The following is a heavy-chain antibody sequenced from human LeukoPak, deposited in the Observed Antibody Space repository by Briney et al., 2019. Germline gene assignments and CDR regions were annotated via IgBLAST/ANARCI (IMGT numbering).Heavy chain of an antibody. CDR3: ASWPGGWYGEDS. Sequence: GGSLRLSCAASGFTVSSNFMSWVRQAPGKELEWVSVIYGGGSTYYADSVKGRFTISRDTSKNTLYLQMNSLRAEDTAVYYCASWPGGWYGEDSWGQGTLVTVSS. V-gene: IGHV3-53*01. J-gene: IGHJ4*02. CDR1: GFTVSSNF. CDR2: IYGGGST. D-gene: IGHD6-19*01.